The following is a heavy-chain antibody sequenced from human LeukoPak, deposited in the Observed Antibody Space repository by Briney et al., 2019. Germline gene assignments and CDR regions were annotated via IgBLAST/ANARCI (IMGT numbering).Heavy chain of an antibody. CDR3: ASAAMPFVVVTSIIDY. CDR1: GFTFSSYA. D-gene: IGHD2-21*02. J-gene: IGHJ4*02. V-gene: IGHV3-30*03. CDR2: ISYDGSNK. Sequence: SGGSLRLSCAPSGFTFSSYAMSWVRQAPGKGLEWVAVISYDGSNKYYADSVKGRFTISRDNSKNTLYLQMNSLRAEDTAVYYCASAAMPFVVVTSIIDYWGQGTLVTVSS.